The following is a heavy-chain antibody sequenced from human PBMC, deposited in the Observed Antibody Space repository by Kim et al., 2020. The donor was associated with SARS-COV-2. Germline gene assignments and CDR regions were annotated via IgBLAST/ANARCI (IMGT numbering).Heavy chain of an antibody. CDR1: GFTFDDYT. D-gene: IGHD2-15*01. CDR2: ISWDGGST. J-gene: IGHJ6*01. V-gene: IGHV3-43*01. Sequence: GGSLRLSCAASGFTFDDYTMHWVRQAPGKGLEWVSLISWDGGSTYYADSVKGRFTISRDNSKNSLYLQMNSLRTEDTALYYCAGGYCSGGSCYRNYYYG. CDR3: AGGYCSGGSCYRNYYYG.